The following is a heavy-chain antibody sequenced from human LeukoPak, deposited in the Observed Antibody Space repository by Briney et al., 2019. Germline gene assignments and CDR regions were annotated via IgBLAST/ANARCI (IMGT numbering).Heavy chain of an antibody. CDR1: GFTVSSNY. V-gene: IGHV3-66*01. CDR2: IYSGGST. J-gene: IGHJ4*02. Sequence: GGSLRLSCVASGFTVSSNYMSWVRQAPGKGLEWVSVIYSGGSTYYADSVKGRFTISRDNSKNTLYLQMDSLRAEDTAVYYCARGERNFFDYWGQGTLVTVSS. D-gene: IGHD3-3*01. CDR3: ARGERNFFDY.